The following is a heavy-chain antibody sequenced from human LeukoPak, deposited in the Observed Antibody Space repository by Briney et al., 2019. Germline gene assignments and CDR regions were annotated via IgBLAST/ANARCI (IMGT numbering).Heavy chain of an antibody. CDR2: ISPSGAKT. V-gene: IGHV3-23*01. CDR3: ARAVEGSSSGGMGLDY. J-gene: IGHJ4*02. CDR1: ELTLSFYA. D-gene: IGHD6-6*01. Sequence: PGGSLRLSCAASELTLSFYAMTWVRQAPGRGLEWVSGISPSGAKTLYADSVKGRFTVSRDNSKNTLYLQMNSLRAEDTAVYYCARAVEGSSSGGMGLDYWGQGALVTVSS.